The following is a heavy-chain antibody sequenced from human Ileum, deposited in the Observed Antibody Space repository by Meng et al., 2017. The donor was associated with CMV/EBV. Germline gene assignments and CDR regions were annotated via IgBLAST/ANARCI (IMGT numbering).Heavy chain of an antibody. D-gene: IGHD2-21*01. CDR1: GYTFTYPC. CDR2: ITIYNGNT. V-gene: IGHV1-45*02. CDR3: VRSSLYGDPYFFDS. Sequence: MQLVRTGAATTTTGSAVKISCKASGYTFTYPCLHWVRQAPGQALEWMGWITIYNGNTHHAQRFQDRLTITRHNSLHTAYMELNSLTSRDTGVYFCVRSSLYGDPYFFDSWGQGTLVTVSS. J-gene: IGHJ5*01.